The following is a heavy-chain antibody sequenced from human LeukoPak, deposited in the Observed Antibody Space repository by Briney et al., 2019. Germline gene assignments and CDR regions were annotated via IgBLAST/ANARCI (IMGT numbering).Heavy chain of an antibody. Sequence: SETLSLTCAVYGGSFSGYYRSWIRQPPGKGLERIGEINHSGSTNYNPSLKSRVTISVDTSKNQFSLKLSSVTAADTAVYSCARLSRDDDWHIDYWGQGTLVTVSS. CDR1: GGSFSGYY. CDR2: INHSGST. CDR3: ARLSRDDDWHIDY. J-gene: IGHJ4*02. V-gene: IGHV4-34*01. D-gene: IGHD3-9*01.